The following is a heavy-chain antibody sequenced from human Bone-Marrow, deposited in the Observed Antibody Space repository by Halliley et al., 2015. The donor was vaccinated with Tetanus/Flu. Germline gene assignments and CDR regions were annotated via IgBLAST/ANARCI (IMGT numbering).Heavy chain of an antibody. CDR2: ISYSGST. V-gene: IGHV4-59*01. D-gene: IGHD5-12*01. CDR1: GGSMSGYY. CDR3: VTGAGWLPDY. Sequence: TLSLTCTVSGGSMSGYYLNWIRQPPGKGLEWLGLISYSGSTNYNPSLKSRVTISVDTSNNQFSLKLSSVTAADTALYYCVTGAGWLPDYWGQGPLVTVSS. J-gene: IGHJ4*02.